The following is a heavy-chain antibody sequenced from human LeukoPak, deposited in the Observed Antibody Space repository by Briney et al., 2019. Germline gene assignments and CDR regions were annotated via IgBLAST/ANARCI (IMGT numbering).Heavy chain of an antibody. Sequence: TLSLTCTVSVGSISSGDYYWSWIRQPPGKGLEWIGYIYYSGSTYYNPSLKSRVTISVDTSKNQFSLKLSSVTAADTAVYYCARGYYYDSSGYTLPLDYWGQGTLVTVSS. CDR3: ARGYYYDSSGYTLPLDY. J-gene: IGHJ4*02. D-gene: IGHD3-22*01. CDR2: IYYSGST. V-gene: IGHV4-30-4*01. CDR1: VGSISSGDYY.